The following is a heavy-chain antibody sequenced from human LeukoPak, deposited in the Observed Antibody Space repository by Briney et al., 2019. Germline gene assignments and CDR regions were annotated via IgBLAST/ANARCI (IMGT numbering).Heavy chain of an antibody. CDR3: ARVGGWYEVDY. CDR2: ISSSSSTI. D-gene: IGHD6-19*01. Sequence: GGSLRLSCAASGFTFSDYYMSWIRQPPGKRLEYILYISSSSSTINYADSVKGRFTISRDNAKNSLYLQMNSLRAEDTAVYYCARVGGWYEVDYWGQGTLVTVSS. V-gene: IGHV3-11*04. CDR1: GFTFSDYY. J-gene: IGHJ4*02.